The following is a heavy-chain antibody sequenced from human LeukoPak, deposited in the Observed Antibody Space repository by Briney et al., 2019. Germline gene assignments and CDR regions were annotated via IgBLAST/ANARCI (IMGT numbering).Heavy chain of an antibody. J-gene: IGHJ4*02. CDR3: ASLEDRGRSPVEY. V-gene: IGHV3-48*01. CDR1: GSTFSSYS. CDR2: ISSSSSTI. Sequence: PGGSLRLSCAASGSTFSSYSMNWVRQAPGKGLEWVSYISSSSSTIYYADSVKGRFTISRDNAKNSLYLQMNSLRAEDTAVYYCASLEDRGRSPVEYWGQGTLVTVSS. D-gene: IGHD1-14*01.